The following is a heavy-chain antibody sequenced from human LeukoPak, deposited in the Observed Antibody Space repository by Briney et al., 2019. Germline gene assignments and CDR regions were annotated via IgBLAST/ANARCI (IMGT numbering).Heavy chain of an antibody. CDR1: GFXFSNYA. CDR2: ISGSGGST. CDR3: AKETYYDSSGAPLFDY. V-gene: IGHV3-23*01. J-gene: IGHJ4*02. D-gene: IGHD3-22*01. Sequence: PGGSLRLSCGASGFXFSNYAMSWVRQAPGKGPEWVSAISGSGGSTYYPDSVKGRFTISRDNSKNTLYLQMHSLRAEDTAVYYCAKETYYDSSGAPLFDYWGQGTLVTVSS.